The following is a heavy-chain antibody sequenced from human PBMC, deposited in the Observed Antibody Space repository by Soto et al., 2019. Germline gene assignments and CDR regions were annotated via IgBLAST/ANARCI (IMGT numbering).Heavy chain of an antibody. CDR2: IYYSGST. CDR3: ASHGVSIAAAGPDNWFDP. CDR1: GGSISSSRYA. Sequence: QLQLQESGPGLVKPSETLSLTCTVSGGSISSSRYAWGWGRQPPGGGLEWIGSIYYSGSTYYNPSRKIRVTISVDTSKNHCPMKLSSVTAADTAVYYCASHGVSIAAAGPDNWFDPWGQGALVTVSS. J-gene: IGHJ5*02. V-gene: IGHV4-39*02. D-gene: IGHD6-13*01.